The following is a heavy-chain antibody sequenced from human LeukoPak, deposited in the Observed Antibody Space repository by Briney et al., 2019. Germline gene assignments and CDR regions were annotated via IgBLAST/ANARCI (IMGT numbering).Heavy chain of an antibody. CDR2: IWYDGSSK. CDR1: GLTFSGYG. CDR3: ARERRWLQGGD. J-gene: IGHJ4*02. D-gene: IGHD5-24*01. Sequence: GGSLRLSCAASGLTFSGYGMHWVRQAPGKGLEWVAVIWYDGSSKFYTDSVKGRFTISRDNSKNTLYLQMNSLRAEDTAVYYCARERRWLQGGDWGQGTLVTVSS. V-gene: IGHV3-33*01.